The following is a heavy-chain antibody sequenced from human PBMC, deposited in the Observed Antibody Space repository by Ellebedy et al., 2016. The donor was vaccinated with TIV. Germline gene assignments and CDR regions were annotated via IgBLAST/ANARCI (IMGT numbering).Heavy chain of an antibody. J-gene: IGHJ4*02. Sequence: GESLKISCAASGFTFSSFWMTWARQVPGKGLEWVANMDQDGSKTNYVGSVKGRFSISRDNSQNSLYLQMNSLRAEDTAMYHCARDDGSEGALGYWGQGTLVTVSS. D-gene: IGHD3-10*01. V-gene: IGHV3-7*03. CDR1: GFTFSSFW. CDR3: ARDDGSEGALGY. CDR2: MDQDGSKT.